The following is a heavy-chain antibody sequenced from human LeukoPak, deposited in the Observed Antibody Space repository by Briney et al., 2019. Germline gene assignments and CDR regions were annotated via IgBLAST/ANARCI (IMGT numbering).Heavy chain of an antibody. Sequence: GGSLRLSCTASGFTFGDYAISWVRQAPGKGLEWLGFIRSKDNDGTTAYAASVEGRFIISRDDSKSIAYLQMNDLKTEDTAVYYCARLYGNYQNYFDYWGQGTLVTVSS. V-gene: IGHV3-49*04. CDR2: IRSKDNDGTT. J-gene: IGHJ4*02. CDR1: GFTFGDYA. CDR3: ARLYGNYQNYFDY. D-gene: IGHD1-7*01.